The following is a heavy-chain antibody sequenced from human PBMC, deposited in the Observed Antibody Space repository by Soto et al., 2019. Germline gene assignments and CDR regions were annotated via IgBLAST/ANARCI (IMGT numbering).Heavy chain of an antibody. J-gene: IGHJ3*02. Sequence: QVQLVESGGGVVQPGSSLRLSCATSGFTFSHHAMHWVRQAPGKGLQWVAQIWYDGSVKNYADSMKGRFTISRDSPKNTLFLQMTSLSVEDTAVYYCARDGQQLAPYAFDIWGQGTLVIVSS. CDR1: GFTFSHHA. D-gene: IGHD6-13*01. CDR3: ARDGQQLAPYAFDI. CDR2: IWYDGSVK. V-gene: IGHV3-33*01.